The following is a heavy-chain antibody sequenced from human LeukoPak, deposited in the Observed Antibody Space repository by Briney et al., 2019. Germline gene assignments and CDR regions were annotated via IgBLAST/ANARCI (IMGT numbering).Heavy chain of an antibody. CDR1: GGSISSSSYY. V-gene: IGHV4-39*07. CDR2: IYYSGST. Sequence: SETLSLTCTVSGGSISSSSYYWGWIRQPPGKGLEWIGSIYYSGSTYYNPSLKSRVSISVDTSKNQFSLKLNSVTAADTAVYYCARSYFGSGTFNGFDYWGQGTLVTVSS. J-gene: IGHJ4*02. CDR3: ARSYFGSGTFNGFDY. D-gene: IGHD3-10*01.